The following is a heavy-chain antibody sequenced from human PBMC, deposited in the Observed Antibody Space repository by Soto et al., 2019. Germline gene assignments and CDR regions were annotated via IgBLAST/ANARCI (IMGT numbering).Heavy chain of an antibody. V-gene: IGHV4-34*01. J-gene: IGHJ5*02. CDR3: ARRLTYYHKEDRFDP. D-gene: IGHD3-9*01. CDR2: INHSGST. Sequence: SETLSLTCAVYGGSFSGYYWSWIRQPPGKGLEWIGEINHSGSTNYNPSLKSRVTISVDTSKNQFSLKLSSVTAADTAVYYCARRLTYYHKEDRFDPWGQGTLVTVSS. CDR1: GGSFSGYY.